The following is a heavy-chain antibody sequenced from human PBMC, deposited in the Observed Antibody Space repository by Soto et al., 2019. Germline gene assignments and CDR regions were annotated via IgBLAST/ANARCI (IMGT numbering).Heavy chain of an antibody. CDR3: ARPPVKGIHV. Sequence: GGSLRLSCEGTGFNFSSYWMHWVRQAPGKGLEWVANTKRDASETYYADSVKGRFTISRDDARNSLYLQMNSLRVEDTAVYYCARPPVKGIHVWGQGTTVTVSS. CDR2: TKRDASET. V-gene: IGHV3-7*01. D-gene: IGHD4-17*01. CDR1: GFNFSSYW. J-gene: IGHJ6*02.